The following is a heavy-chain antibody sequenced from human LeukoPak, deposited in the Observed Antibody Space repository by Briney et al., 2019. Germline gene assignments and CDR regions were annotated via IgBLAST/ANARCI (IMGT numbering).Heavy chain of an antibody. CDR1: GGSISSYY. CDR3: ARDYGGNSRTLYYYGMDV. D-gene: IGHD4-17*01. CDR2: IYYSGST. V-gene: IGHV4-59*01. Sequence: PSETLSLTCTVSGGSISSYYWSWIRQPPGKGLEWIGYIYYSGSTNYNPSLKSRVTTSVDTSKNQFSLKLSSVTAADTAVYYCARDYGGNSRTLYYYGMDVWGQGTTVTVSS. J-gene: IGHJ6*02.